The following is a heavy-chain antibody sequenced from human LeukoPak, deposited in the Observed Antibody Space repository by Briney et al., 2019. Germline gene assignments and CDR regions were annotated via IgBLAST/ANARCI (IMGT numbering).Heavy chain of an antibody. J-gene: IGHJ4*02. CDR2: IRNDGSDK. D-gene: IGHD6-19*01. CDR1: GFTFSSYG. CDR3: ARDSTGWYYHY. Sequence: GGSLRLSCASSGFTFSSYGMYWVRQAPDKGLEWVAFIRNDGSDKYYTGSVKGRFTISGDNSKNTLYLQMNSLRAEDTAVYYCARDSTGWYYHYWGQGTLVTVSS. V-gene: IGHV3-30*02.